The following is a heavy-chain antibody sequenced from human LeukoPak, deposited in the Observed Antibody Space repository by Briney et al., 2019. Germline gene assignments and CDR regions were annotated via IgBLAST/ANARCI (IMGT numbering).Heavy chain of an antibody. V-gene: IGHV3-11*01. CDR2: ISSSGSTI. J-gene: IGHJ4*02. CDR1: GFTFSDYY. Sequence: GGSRRLSCAASGFTFSDYYMSWIRQAPGKGLEWVSYISSSGSTIYYADSVKGRFTISRDNAKNSLYLQMNSLRAEDTAVYYCTTEFDILTGRRFGYWGQGTLVTVSS. CDR3: TTEFDILTGRRFGY. D-gene: IGHD3-9*01.